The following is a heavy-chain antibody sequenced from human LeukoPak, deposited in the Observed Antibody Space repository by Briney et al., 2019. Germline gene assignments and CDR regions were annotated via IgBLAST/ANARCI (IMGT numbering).Heavy chain of an antibody. Sequence: ASVKVSCKASGYTFSGHYMHWVRQAPGQGLEWMGIINPSGGSTSYAQKFQGRVTMTRDTSTSTVYMELSSLRSEDTAVYYCARDRWGGSPRVWFDPWGQGTLVTVSS. V-gene: IGHV1-46*01. J-gene: IGHJ5*02. CDR1: GYTFSGHY. D-gene: IGHD3-10*01. CDR2: INPSGGST. CDR3: ARDRWGGSPRVWFDP.